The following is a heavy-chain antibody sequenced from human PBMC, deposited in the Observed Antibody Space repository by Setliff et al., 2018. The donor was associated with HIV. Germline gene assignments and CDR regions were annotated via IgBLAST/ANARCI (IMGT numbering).Heavy chain of an antibody. CDR1: GGSMNSHY. CDR2: IYSSGST. Sequence: SETLSLTCTVSGGSMNSHYWSWIRQPAGKGLEWIGRIYSSGSTNYNPSLKSRVTMSVDLSKSQFSVKLNSVTAADTAVYYCARDLTGYTSGYGLDYWGQGTLVTVSS. CDR3: ARDLTGYTSGYGLDY. V-gene: IGHV4-4*07. J-gene: IGHJ4*02. D-gene: IGHD5-18*01.